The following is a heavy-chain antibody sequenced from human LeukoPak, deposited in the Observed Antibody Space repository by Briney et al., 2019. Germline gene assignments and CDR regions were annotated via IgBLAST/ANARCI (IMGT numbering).Heavy chain of an antibody. Sequence: SETLSLTCTVSGGSISSYYWSWIRQPPGKGLEWIGYIYYSGSTNYNRSLKSRVTISVDTSKNQFSLKLSSVTAADTAVYYCARVHSAMDLHFDYWGQGTLVTVSS. D-gene: IGHD5-18*01. CDR2: IYYSGST. V-gene: IGHV4-59*01. CDR3: ARVHSAMDLHFDY. J-gene: IGHJ4*02. CDR1: GGSISSYY.